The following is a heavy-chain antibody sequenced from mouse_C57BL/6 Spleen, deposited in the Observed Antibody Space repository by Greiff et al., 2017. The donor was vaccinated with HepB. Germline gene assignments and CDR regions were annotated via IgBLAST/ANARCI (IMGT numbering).Heavy chain of an antibody. Sequence: EVQLVESGGGLVQPKGSLKLSCAASGFTFNTYAMHWVRQAPGKGLEWVARIRSKSSNYATYYAVSVKDRFTISRDDSQSMLYLQMNNLKTEDTAMYYCVRESIYYYGSSTFFDVWGTGTTVTVSS. CDR3: VRESIYYYGSSTFFDV. V-gene: IGHV10-3*01. CDR2: IRSKSSNYAT. D-gene: IGHD1-1*01. J-gene: IGHJ1*03. CDR1: GFTFNTYA.